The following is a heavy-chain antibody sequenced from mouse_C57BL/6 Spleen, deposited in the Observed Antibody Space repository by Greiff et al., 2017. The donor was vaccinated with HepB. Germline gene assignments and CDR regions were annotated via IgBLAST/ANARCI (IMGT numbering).Heavy chain of an antibody. V-gene: IGHV14-2*01. CDR2: IDPEDGET. CDR1: GFNIKDYY. CDR3: ARSLLLHPYAMDY. J-gene: IGHJ4*01. D-gene: IGHD2-1*01. Sequence: EVQVVESGAELVKPGASVKLSCTASGFNIKDYYMHWVKQRTEQGLEWIGRIDPEDGETKYAPKFQGKATITADTSSNTAYLQLSSLTSEDTAVYYCARSLLLHPYAMDYWGQGTSVTVSS.